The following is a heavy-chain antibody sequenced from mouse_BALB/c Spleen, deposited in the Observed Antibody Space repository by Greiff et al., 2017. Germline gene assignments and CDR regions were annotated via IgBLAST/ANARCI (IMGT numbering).Heavy chain of an antibody. V-gene: IGHV1-54*03. CDR1: GYAFTNYL. D-gene: IGHD2-4*01. CDR3: ARGDYDYGYAMDY. J-gene: IGHJ4*01. Sequence: QVQLQQSGAELVRPGTSVKVSCKASGYAFTNYLIEWVKQRPGQGLEWIGVINPGSGGTNYNEKFKGKATLTADKSSSTAYMQLSSLTSDDSAVYFCARGDYDYGYAMDYWGQGTSVTVSS. CDR2: INPGSGGT.